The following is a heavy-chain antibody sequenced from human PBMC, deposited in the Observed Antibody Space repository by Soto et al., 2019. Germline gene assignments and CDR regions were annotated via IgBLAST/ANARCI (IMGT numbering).Heavy chain of an antibody. CDR1: GYSISTGFN. D-gene: IGHD6-13*01. CDR2: IYHSGST. V-gene: IGHV4-38-2*01. Sequence: SETLSLTCAVSGYSISTGFNWAWIRQPPGKGLEWIGSIYHSGSTYYNLSLKSRVTISSDASKNQISLKLSSVTAADTALYYCAKGAAAGPVNWFDPWGQGTLVTVSS. CDR3: AKGAAAGPVNWFDP. J-gene: IGHJ5*02.